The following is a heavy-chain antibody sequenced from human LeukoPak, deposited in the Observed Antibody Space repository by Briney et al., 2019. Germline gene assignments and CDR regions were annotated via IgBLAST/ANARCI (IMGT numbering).Heavy chain of an antibody. J-gene: IGHJ6*03. CDR1: GFTFSMYN. CDR2: INHSGST. CDR3: ARQDYYGSGRWEHYYYYYYMDV. D-gene: IGHD3-10*01. V-gene: IGHV4-34*01. Sequence: PGGSLRLSCAASGFTFSMYNMNWVRQPPGKGLEWIGEINHSGSTNYNPSLKSRVTISVDTSKNQFSLKLSSVTAADTAVYYCARQDYYGSGRWEHYYYYYYMDVWGKGTTVTISS.